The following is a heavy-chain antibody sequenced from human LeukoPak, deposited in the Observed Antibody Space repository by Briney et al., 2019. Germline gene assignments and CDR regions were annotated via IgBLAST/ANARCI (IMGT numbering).Heavy chain of an antibody. J-gene: IGHJ3*01. CDR3: ASPFAFQLPRAAFDL. CDR2: ISYTGTT. D-gene: IGHD2-2*01. CDR1: GGSISSSGDY. Sequence: SETLSLTCTVSGGSISSSGDYWGWIRQPPGRGLEWIGSISYTGTTYYNPSLKSRVTISVDTSKNQFSLNLDSVSAADTAVYYCASPFAFQLPRAAFDLWGQGTMVTVSS. V-gene: IGHV4-39*01.